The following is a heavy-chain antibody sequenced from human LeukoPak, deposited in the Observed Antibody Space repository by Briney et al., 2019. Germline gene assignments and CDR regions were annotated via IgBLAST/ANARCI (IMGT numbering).Heavy chain of an antibody. CDR1: GGTFSSYA. Sequence: KISCKGSGGTFSSYAISWVRQAPGQGLEWMGGIFPIFGTANYAQKFQGRVTITADESTSTAYMELSSLRPEDTAVYYCARDYCSSTSCYHYFDYWGQGTPVTVSS. J-gene: IGHJ4*02. CDR2: IFPIFGTA. D-gene: IGHD2-2*01. CDR3: ARDYCSSTSCYHYFDY. V-gene: IGHV1-69*01.